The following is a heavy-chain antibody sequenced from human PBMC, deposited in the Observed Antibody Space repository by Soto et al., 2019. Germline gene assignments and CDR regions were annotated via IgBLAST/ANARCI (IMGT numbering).Heavy chain of an antibody. D-gene: IGHD2-2*01. Sequence: PAGSLRLSCAASGFSFTNYAMTWVRQAPGKGLEWVSTISGSGGDTYYADSIKGRFTISRDNSKNTLYLQMNSLRAVDTAIYYCAKRYCTTTGCVREIDYWGQGTLVTVSS. J-gene: IGHJ4*02. CDR1: GFSFTNYA. V-gene: IGHV3-23*01. CDR3: AKRYCTTTGCVREIDY. CDR2: ISGSGGDT.